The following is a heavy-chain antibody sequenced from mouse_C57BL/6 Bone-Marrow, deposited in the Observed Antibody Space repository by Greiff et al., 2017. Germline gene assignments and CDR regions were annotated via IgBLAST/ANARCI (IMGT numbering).Heavy chain of an antibody. CDR2: INPSNGGT. V-gene: IGHV1-53*01. Sequence: VQLQQPGTELVKPGASVKLSCKASGYTFTSYWMHWVKQRPGQGLEWIGNINPSNGGTNYNEKFKSKATLTVDKSSSTAYMQLSSLTSEDSAAYYCASFITTVGTFDYWGQGTTLTVSS. D-gene: IGHD1-1*01. CDR1: GYTFTSYW. J-gene: IGHJ2*01. CDR3: ASFITTVGTFDY.